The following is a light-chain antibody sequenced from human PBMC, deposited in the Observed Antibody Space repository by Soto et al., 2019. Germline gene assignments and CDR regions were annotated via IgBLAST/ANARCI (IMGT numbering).Light chain of an antibody. CDR3: QQSFFTPPLT. CDR1: QSISTY. CDR2: GAS. J-gene: IGKJ4*01. V-gene: IGKV1-39*01. Sequence: DIQMTQSPSSLSASIGDIITITCRASQSISTYLNWYQQKPGKAPKLLIYGASTLQNGVPSRFSGSGSATDYTLTISGLQPEDFATYYCQQSFFTPPLTFGGGPKVEMK.